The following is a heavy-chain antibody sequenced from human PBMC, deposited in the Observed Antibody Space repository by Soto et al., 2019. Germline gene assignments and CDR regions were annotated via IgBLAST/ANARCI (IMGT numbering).Heavy chain of an antibody. CDR3: ARRHYGSPLGMDV. CDR2: IYPGDSDT. J-gene: IGHJ6*02. D-gene: IGHD3-10*01. V-gene: IGHV5-51*01. Sequence: PGESLQMSCKGSGYRFTSYWIGWVRQLPGKGLEWMGIIYPGDSDTRYSPSFQGQVTISADKSISTAYLQWSSLKASDTAMYYCARRHYGSPLGMDVWGQGTTVTVSS. CDR1: GYRFTSYW.